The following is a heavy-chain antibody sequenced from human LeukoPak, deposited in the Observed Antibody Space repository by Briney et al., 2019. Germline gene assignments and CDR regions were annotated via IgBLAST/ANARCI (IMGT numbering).Heavy chain of an antibody. CDR1: GGSISSGSYY. J-gene: IGHJ4*02. CDR3: ASASGYFDY. Sequence: SETLSLTCTVSGGSISSGSYYWSWIRQPAGKGLEWIGRIYTSGSTNYNPSLKSRVTISVDTSKNQFSLKLCSVTAADTAVYYCASASGYFDYWGQGTLVTVSS. V-gene: IGHV4-61*02. CDR2: IYTSGST.